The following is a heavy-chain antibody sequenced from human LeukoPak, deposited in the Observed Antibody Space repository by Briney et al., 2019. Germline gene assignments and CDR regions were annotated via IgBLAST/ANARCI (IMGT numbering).Heavy chain of an antibody. V-gene: IGHV4-34*01. CDR3: ARGGRGGRLTMTPGYYFDY. CDR1: DGSFSGNY. D-gene: IGHD3-10*01. CDR2: IIHSGSN. Sequence: SETLSLTYALYDGSFSGNYWKWIRQPPGKGLEWIGEIIHSGSNNYDPSLKSRVTMSVDTSRNQVSLNLTSVTAADTAVYYCARGGRGGRLTMTPGYYFDYWGQGTLVTVS. J-gene: IGHJ4*02.